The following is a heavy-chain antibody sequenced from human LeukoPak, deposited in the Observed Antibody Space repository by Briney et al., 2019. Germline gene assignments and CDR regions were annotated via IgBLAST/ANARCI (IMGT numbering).Heavy chain of an antibody. Sequence: SETLSLTCTVSGGSISSDRFYWTWVRQPAGKGLEWIGRIKSSNTNYHPSLKSRVSISLDTSTNQFSLKLSSLTAADTAVYYCARVPDWTYVPDYWGQGTLVTVSS. D-gene: IGHD3-16*01. CDR3: ARVPDWTYVPDY. CDR2: IKSSNT. V-gene: IGHV4-61*02. CDR1: GGSISSDRFY. J-gene: IGHJ4*02.